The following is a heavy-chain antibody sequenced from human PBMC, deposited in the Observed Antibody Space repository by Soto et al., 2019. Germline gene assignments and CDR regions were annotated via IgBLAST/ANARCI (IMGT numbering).Heavy chain of an antibody. J-gene: IGHJ3*02. V-gene: IGHV1-2*02. CDR3: ARGGGVGVAGSAAFDM. Sequence: QLHLVQSGAVVKKPGASVTVSCSASGYPVTAYYMHWVRQAPGRGLEWMGGINPATGAAKYTQTFQGRVTMTRETSTSTVLMELSGLASEDTAVFYWARGGGVGVAGSAAFDMWGQGTLVTVSS. CDR1: GYPVTAYY. D-gene: IGHD3-3*01. CDR2: INPATGAA.